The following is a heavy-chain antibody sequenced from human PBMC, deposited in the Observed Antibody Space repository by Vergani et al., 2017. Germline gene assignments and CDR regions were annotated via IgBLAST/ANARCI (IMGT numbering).Heavy chain of an antibody. CDR3: ARGSRAEGGSGPDK. Sequence: QVQLQESGPGLVKPSETLSLTCTVSNDSVSNTFYYWGWIRQTPGKGLEWIGYIFSSGTTNYNPSFKNRVTMSVDTSKNQFSLKLNSVTAADTAVYYCARGSRAEGGSGPDKWGQGTLVTVSS. V-gene: IGHV4-61*01. J-gene: IGHJ4*02. CDR2: IFSSGTT. D-gene: IGHD2-15*01. CDR1: NDSVSNTFYY.